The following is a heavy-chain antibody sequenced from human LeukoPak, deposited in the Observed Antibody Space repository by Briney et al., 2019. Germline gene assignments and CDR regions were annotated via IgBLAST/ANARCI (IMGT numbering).Heavy chain of an antibody. V-gene: IGHV1-69*13. CDR2: IIPIFGTA. Sequence: SVNVSCKASGGTFSSYAISWVRQAPGQGLEWMGGIIPIFGTANYAQKFQGRVTITADESTSTAYMELSSLRSEDTAVYYCARAGSPSQPQSSWSGHYYYYYGMDVWGQGTTVTVSS. D-gene: IGHD6-19*01. J-gene: IGHJ6*02. CDR1: GGTFSSYA. CDR3: ARAGSPSQPQSSWSGHYYYYYGMDV.